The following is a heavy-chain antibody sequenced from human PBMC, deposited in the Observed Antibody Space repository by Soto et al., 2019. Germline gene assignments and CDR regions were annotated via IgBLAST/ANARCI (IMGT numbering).Heavy chain of an antibody. Sequence: VASVKVSCKASGYTFTSYGISWVRQAPGQGLEWMGWISAYNGNTNYAQKLQGRVTMTTDTSTSTAYMELRSLRSDDTAVYYCARDGGGSDYGDFDFDYWGQGTLVTVSS. CDR3: ARDGGGSDYGDFDFDY. V-gene: IGHV1-18*01. D-gene: IGHD4-17*01. CDR1: GYTFTSYG. CDR2: ISAYNGNT. J-gene: IGHJ4*02.